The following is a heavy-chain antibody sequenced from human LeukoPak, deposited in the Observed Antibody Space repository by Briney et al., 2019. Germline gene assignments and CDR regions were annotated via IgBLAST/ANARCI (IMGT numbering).Heavy chain of an antibody. CDR3: AKIDPTMPVVDY. CDR2: ISGSGGSP. D-gene: IGHD3-22*01. V-gene: IGHV3-23*01. J-gene: IGHJ4*02. Sequence: PGGSLRLSCAASGFTFSSYAMSWSRQAPGKGLEWVSVISGSGGSPYYADSVKGRFTISRDNSKNTLYLQMNSLRAEDTAVYYCAKIDPTMPVVDYWGQGTLVTVSS. CDR1: GFTFSSYA.